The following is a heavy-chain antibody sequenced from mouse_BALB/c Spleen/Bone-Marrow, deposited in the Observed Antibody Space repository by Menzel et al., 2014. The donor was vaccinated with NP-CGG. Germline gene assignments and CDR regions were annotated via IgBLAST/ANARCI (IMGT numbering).Heavy chain of an antibody. Sequence: EVKLVESGGGSVKPGGSLKLSCAASGFTFSSYAMSWVRQSPEKRLEWVAEISSGGSYTYYPDTVTGRFTISRDNAKKTLYLEMSSLRSEDTAMYYCARAYRYDGGYCYAMDYWGQGTSVPVSS. J-gene: IGHJ4*01. CDR2: ISSGGSYT. V-gene: IGHV5-9-4*01. D-gene: IGHD2-14*01. CDR3: ARAYRYDGGYCYAMDY. CDR1: GFTFSSYA.